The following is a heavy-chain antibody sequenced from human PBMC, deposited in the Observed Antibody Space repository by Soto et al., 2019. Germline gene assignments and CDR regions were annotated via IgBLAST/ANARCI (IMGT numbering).Heavy chain of an antibody. CDR3: ARAKLNYDFWSGYYSDFDY. Sequence: QVQLQQSGPGLVKPSQTLSLTGAISGDSVSSNSAAWNWIRQSPSRGLEWLGGTYYRSKWYNDYAVSVKSRITINPDTSKNQFSLQLNSVTPEDTAVYYCARAKLNYDFWSGYYSDFDYWGQGTLVTVSS. CDR2: TYYRSKWYN. D-gene: IGHD3-3*01. CDR1: GDSVSSNSAA. J-gene: IGHJ4*02. V-gene: IGHV6-1*01.